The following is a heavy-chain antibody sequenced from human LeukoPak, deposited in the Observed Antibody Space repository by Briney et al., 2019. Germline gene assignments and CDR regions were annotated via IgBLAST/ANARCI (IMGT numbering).Heavy chain of an antibody. D-gene: IGHD3-22*01. V-gene: IGHV3-66*01. J-gene: IGHJ3*02. Sequence: QTGGSLRLSCAASGFTVSSNYMSWVRQAPGKGLEWVSVIYSGGGTYYADSVKGRFTISRDNSKNTLFLQMNSLRAEDTAVYYCARELTTFYYDISGYYGHAFDIWGQGTMVTVSS. CDR3: ARELTTFYYDISGYYGHAFDI. CDR2: IYSGGGT. CDR1: GFTVSSNY.